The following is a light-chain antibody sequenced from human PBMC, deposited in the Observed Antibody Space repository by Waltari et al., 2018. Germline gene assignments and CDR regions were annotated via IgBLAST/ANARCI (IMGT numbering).Light chain of an antibody. CDR1: SSAIGVDNF. CDR2: DVT. CDR3: SSYTSSSTVV. V-gene: IGLV2-14*03. J-gene: IGLJ2*01. Sequence: QSALTQPASVTGSPGQSVPISCTGTSSAIGVDNFVSWYQQHPGKAPKLMIYDVTNRPSGVSDRFSASKSGNTASLTISGLQAEDEGDYYCSSYTSSSTVVFGGGTKLTVL.